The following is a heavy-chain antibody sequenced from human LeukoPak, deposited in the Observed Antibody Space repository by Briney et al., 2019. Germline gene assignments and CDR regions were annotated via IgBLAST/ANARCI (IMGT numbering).Heavy chain of an antibody. J-gene: IGHJ5*02. Sequence: GGSLRLSGAASGFTFNDYYMSWIRQAPGKGLEWLSYINIGGTNTHYADSVKGRFTISRDNAKNSLYLEMNNLRAEDTAVYYCATDGAGFDTWGQGVLVTVSS. V-gene: IGHV3-11*01. CDR2: INIGGTNT. CDR1: GFTFNDYY. CDR3: ATDGAGFDT.